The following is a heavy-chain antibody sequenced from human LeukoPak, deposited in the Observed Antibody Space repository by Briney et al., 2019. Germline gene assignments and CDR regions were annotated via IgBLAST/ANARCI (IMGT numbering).Heavy chain of an antibody. J-gene: IGHJ4*02. V-gene: IGHV3-7*01. D-gene: IGHD3-3*01. CDR3: ARDQIFGVVQDY. CDR1: GFTFSTYW. Sequence: GGSLRLSCAASGFTFSTYWMNWVRQAPGKGLEWVANIKQDGSEKYYVDSVKGRFTISRDNAKNSLYLQMNSLRAEDTAVYYCARDQIFGVVQDYWGQGTLVTVSS. CDR2: IKQDGSEK.